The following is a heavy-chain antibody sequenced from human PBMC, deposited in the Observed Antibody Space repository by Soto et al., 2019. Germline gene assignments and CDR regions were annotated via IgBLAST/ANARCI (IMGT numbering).Heavy chain of an antibody. J-gene: IGHJ4*02. CDR1: GASISAYY. Sequence: SETLSLTCTVSGASISAYYWSWIRQPPGKGLEWIGYVHYSGSTIYNPSLKSRVTISVDTSKKQFSLKLNSVTAADTAVYYCARTTAVPNTLRSRYFFDYWGQGTLVTVSS. CDR3: ARTTAVPNTLRSRYFFDY. CDR2: VHYSGST. V-gene: IGHV4-59*01. D-gene: IGHD4-17*01.